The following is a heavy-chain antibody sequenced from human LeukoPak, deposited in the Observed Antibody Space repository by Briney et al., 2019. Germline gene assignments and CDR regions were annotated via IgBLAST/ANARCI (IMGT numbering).Heavy chain of an antibody. CDR3: ATVVNRYFDWLFQSGQAFDI. CDR2: FDPEDGET. J-gene: IGHJ3*02. V-gene: IGHV1-24*01. D-gene: IGHD3-9*01. CDR1: GYTGTELA. Sequence: GASWKGSCRVSGYTGTELAMHGGRQAPGKGLEWMGGFDPEDGETIYAQKFQGRVTMTEDTSTDTAYMELSSLRSEDTAVYYCATVVNRYFDWLFQSGQAFDIWGQGTMVTVSS.